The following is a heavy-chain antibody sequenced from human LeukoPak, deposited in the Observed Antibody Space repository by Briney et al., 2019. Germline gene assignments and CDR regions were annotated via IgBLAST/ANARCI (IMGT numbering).Heavy chain of an antibody. CDR3: AFSPETYCGGDCYSLAFDI. Sequence: PGGSLRLSCAASGFTFSDYYMSWIRQAPGKGLEWVSYISSSGSTIYYADSVKGRFTISRDNAKNSLYLQMNSLRAEDTAVYYCAFSPETYCGGDCYSLAFDIWGQGTMVTVSS. D-gene: IGHD2-21*02. V-gene: IGHV3-11*04. CDR2: ISSSGSTI. CDR1: GFTFSDYY. J-gene: IGHJ3*02.